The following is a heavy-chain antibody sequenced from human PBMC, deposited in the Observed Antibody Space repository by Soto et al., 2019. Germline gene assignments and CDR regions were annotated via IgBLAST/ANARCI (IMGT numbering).Heavy chain of an antibody. V-gene: IGHV3-53*02. CDR3: ATVAALNNYGMDV. CDR2: IYSGGST. D-gene: IGHD6-13*01. J-gene: IGHJ6*02. Sequence: EVQLVETGGGLIQPGGSLRLSCAASGFTVSSNYMSWVRQAPGKGLEWVSVIYSGGSTYYADSVKGRFIISRDNSKNTLYLQMNSLRAEDTAVYYCATVAALNNYGMDVWGQGTTVTVSS. CDR1: GFTVSSNY.